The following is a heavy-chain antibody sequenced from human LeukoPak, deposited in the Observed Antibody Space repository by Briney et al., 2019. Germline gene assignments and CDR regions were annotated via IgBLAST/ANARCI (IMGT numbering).Heavy chain of an antibody. CDR3: ARGRVTTIANYYYYYIDV. CDR1: GDSVSSNSAA. Sequence: SQTLSLTCAISGDSVSSNSAAWTWIRQSPSRGLEWLGSTYYRSKWYNDYEVSVQSRITINPDTSKNQFSLQLNSVTPEDTAVYYCARGRVTTIANYYYYYIDVWGKGTTVTVSS. V-gene: IGHV6-1*01. CDR2: TYYRSKWYN. J-gene: IGHJ6*03. D-gene: IGHD4-17*01.